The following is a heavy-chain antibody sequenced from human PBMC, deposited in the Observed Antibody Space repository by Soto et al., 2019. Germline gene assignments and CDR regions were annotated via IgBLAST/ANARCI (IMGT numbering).Heavy chain of an antibody. CDR1: GGTFSSYA. Sequence: QVQLVQSGAEVKKPGSSVKVSCKASGGTFSSYAISWVRQAPGQGLEWMGGIIPIFGTANYAQKFQGRVTITADKSTSTAYMELSSLRSEDTAVYYCATLAPPTVPKDYYYDMDVWGKGTTVTASS. CDR3: ATLAPPTVPKDYYYDMDV. CDR2: IIPIFGTA. J-gene: IGHJ6*04. D-gene: IGHD4-17*01. V-gene: IGHV1-69*06.